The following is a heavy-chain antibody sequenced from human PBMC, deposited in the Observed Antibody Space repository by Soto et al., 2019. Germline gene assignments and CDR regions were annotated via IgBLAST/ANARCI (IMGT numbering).Heavy chain of an antibody. Sequence: GGSLRLSCAASGFTFSSYAMHWVRQAPGRGLEWLAVISGDAHTRYYADSVKGRFTISRDNSKETLYLQLTSLRPEDMAVYFCATATGRPRNAGTTHYYFYTMDVWGRGTTVTVSS. CDR2: ISGDAHTR. CDR3: ATATGRPRNAGTTHYYFYTMDV. V-gene: IGHV3-30-3*01. J-gene: IGHJ6*02. D-gene: IGHD4-4*01. CDR1: GFTFSSYA.